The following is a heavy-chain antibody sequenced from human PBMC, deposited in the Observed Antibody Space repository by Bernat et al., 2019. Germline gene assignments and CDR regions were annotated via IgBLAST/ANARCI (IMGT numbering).Heavy chain of an antibody. Sequence: QVQLQESGPGLVKPSGTLSLTCAVSGASISESHWWSWVRQPPGKGPEWIGEIHHGGGTNYNPSLRSRVTISSDKSKNHFSLTLTSVTAADTAVYYCATSSGWWRLDYWGQGTLVTVSS. CDR1: GASISESHW. J-gene: IGHJ4*02. V-gene: IGHV4-4*02. D-gene: IGHD6-19*01. CDR2: IHHGGGT. CDR3: ATSSGWWRLDY.